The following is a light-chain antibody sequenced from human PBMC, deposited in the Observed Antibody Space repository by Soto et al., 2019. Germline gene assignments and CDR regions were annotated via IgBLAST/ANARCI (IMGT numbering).Light chain of an antibody. Sequence: EIVLTQSPGTLSLSPGERATLSCRASQSVSTSFLAWYQQKPGQAPRLLIYASSTRATGSPDTFSGSGSGTDFALTISRLEPEDFVVYYCQQYGSSPITFGQGTRLEIK. CDR3: QQYGSSPIT. CDR1: QSVSTSF. V-gene: IGKV3-20*01. CDR2: ASS. J-gene: IGKJ5*01.